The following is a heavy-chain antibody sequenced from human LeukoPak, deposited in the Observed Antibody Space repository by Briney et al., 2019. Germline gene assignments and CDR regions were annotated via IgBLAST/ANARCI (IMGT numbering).Heavy chain of an antibody. J-gene: IGHJ6*03. Sequence: PSETLSLTCTVSGGSISTYHWSWIRQPPGKGLEWIGYIYTSGSTRYTPSLNSRVTISVDTSKNQFSLKLSSVTAADTAVYYCARRITYMDVWGNGTTVTVSS. V-gene: IGHV4-4*08. CDR3: ARRITYMDV. D-gene: IGHD3-10*01. CDR1: GGSISTYH. CDR2: IYTSGST.